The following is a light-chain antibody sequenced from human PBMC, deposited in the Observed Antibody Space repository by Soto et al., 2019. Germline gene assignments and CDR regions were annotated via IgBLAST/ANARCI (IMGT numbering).Light chain of an antibody. CDR2: GAS. CDR1: QSVSSSY. CDR3: QQYDSSPKT. J-gene: IGKJ1*01. V-gene: IGKV3-20*01. Sequence: EIVLTQSPGTLSLSPGERATLSCRASQSVSSSYLAWYQQKPGQAPRLLIYGASSRATGIPDRFSGSGSGKDFTLTIRRLEPEDFAVYYCQQYDSSPKTFGQGTKVEIK.